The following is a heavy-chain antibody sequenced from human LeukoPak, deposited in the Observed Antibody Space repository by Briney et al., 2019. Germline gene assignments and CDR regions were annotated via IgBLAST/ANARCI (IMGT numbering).Heavy chain of an antibody. CDR3: AKGDSSGWYEFFDY. CDR2: ISGSGGNT. Sequence: GGSLRLSCAASGFTFSSYAMNWVRQAPGKGLEWVSAISGSGGNTYYADSVTGRFTISRDNSKNTLYLQMNSLRAEDTAVYYCAKGDSSGWYEFFDYWGQGTLVTVSS. V-gene: IGHV3-23*01. D-gene: IGHD6-19*01. CDR1: GFTFSSYA. J-gene: IGHJ4*02.